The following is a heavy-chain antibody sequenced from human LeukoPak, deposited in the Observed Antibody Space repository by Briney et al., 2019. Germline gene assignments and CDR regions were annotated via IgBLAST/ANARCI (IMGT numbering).Heavy chain of an antibody. J-gene: IGHJ4*02. CDR2: ITSSGSST. Sequence: GESLRLSCAASGFTFSGYAMGWVRQSPGKGLEWVSMITSSGSSTSYADSVKGRFTISRDNSKNTLYLQMNSLRAEDTAAYYCAKEKGSYSSGWYNDYWGPGTLVTVSS. CDR1: GFTFSGYA. CDR3: AKEKGSYSSGWYNDY. D-gene: IGHD6-19*01. V-gene: IGHV3-23*01.